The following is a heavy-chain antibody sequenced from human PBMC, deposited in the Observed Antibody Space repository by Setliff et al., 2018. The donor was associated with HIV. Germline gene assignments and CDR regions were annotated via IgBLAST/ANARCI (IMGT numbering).Heavy chain of an antibody. CDR2: ISGSGGST. J-gene: IGHJ5*02. V-gene: IGHV3-23*01. D-gene: IGHD2-15*01. CDR3: AKDRERGYCSGGSCYSGWFDP. Sequence: GGSLRLSCTASGFTFSSYAMSWVRQAPGKGLEWVSAISGSGGSTYYADSVKGRFTISRDNSKNTLYLQMNSLRAEDTAVYYCAKDRERGYCSGGSCYSGWFDPWGQGTLVTVSS. CDR1: GFTFSSYA.